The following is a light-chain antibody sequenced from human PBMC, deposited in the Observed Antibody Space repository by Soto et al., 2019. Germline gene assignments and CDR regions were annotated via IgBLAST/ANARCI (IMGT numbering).Light chain of an antibody. J-gene: IGKJ5*01. Sequence: DIQMTQSPSTLSASVGDRVTITCRASQSISRWLAWYQQKPGKAPQALIYDASSLKSGVPSRFSGNGSGTEFTLPISSLQPDDSATDYCQQYNTYSTFGQGTRLEIK. CDR2: DAS. CDR1: QSISRW. CDR3: QQYNTYST. V-gene: IGKV1-5*01.